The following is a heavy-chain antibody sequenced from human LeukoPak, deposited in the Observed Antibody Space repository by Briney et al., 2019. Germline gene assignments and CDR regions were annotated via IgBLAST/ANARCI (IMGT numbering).Heavy chain of an antibody. Sequence: GGSLRLSCAASGFSFSTYYVNWVRQTPGKGLEWVSCISSSSTYIYYADSVRGRFAISRDNAKNSLYLQMNSLRAEDTAVYYCAREYHGSFDYWGQGSLVTVSS. D-gene: IGHD2-2*01. J-gene: IGHJ4*02. CDR2: ISSSSTYI. V-gene: IGHV3-21*01. CDR3: AREYHGSFDY. CDR1: GFSFSTYY.